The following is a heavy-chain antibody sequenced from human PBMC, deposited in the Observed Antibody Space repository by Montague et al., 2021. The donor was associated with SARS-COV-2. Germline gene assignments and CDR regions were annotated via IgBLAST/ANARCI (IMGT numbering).Heavy chain of an antibody. V-gene: IGHV4-59*01. D-gene: IGHD5-12*01. CDR1: GGSMINNY. CDR3: ARGGGRLQYSYYYGMDV. J-gene: IGHJ6*02. Sequence: SETLSLTCSLSGGSMINNYWSWIRQPPGKGLEWMGYIYYTGSTDYNPSLESRATLSIDTSKNEFSLKLTSVTAADTAVYYCARGGGRLQYSYYYGMDVWGQGTTVTVSS. CDR2: IYYTGST.